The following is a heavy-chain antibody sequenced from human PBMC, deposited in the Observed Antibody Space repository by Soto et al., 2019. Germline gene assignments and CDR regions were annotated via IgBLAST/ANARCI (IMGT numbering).Heavy chain of an antibody. Sequence: QVQLVESGAEVNKPGASVKVSCKASGYTFTSYDINWVRQATGQGLEWMGWMNPNSGNTGYAQKFQGRVTMTRNTSMSTAYMELGSLRSEDTAVYYCARERSAGTGWFDPWGQGTLVTVSS. D-gene: IGHD6-13*01. V-gene: IGHV1-8*01. J-gene: IGHJ5*02. CDR2: MNPNSGNT. CDR1: GYTFTSYD. CDR3: ARERSAGTGWFDP.